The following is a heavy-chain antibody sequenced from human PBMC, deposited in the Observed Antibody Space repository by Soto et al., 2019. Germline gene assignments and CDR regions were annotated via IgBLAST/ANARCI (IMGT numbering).Heavy chain of an antibody. V-gene: IGHV3-74*01. Sequence: QPGGSLRLSCAASGFTFSSYWMHWVRQAPGKGLVWVSRINSDGSSTSYADSVKGRFTISRDNAKNTLYLQMNSLRAEDTAVYYCARVAVVVPAAISYYYGMDVWGQGTTVTVSS. J-gene: IGHJ6*02. CDR2: INSDGSST. CDR3: ARVAVVVPAAISYYYGMDV. D-gene: IGHD2-2*01. CDR1: GFTFSSYW.